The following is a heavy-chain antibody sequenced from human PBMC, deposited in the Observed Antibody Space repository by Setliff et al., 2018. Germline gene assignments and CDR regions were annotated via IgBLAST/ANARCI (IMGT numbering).Heavy chain of an antibody. J-gene: IGHJ6*04. D-gene: IGHD7-27*01. CDR1: GFSFNKYW. V-gene: IGHV3-74*01. Sequence: PGGSLRLSCTVYGFSFNKYWMYWVRQAPGKGLEWVSRINGDATIAHYADSVKCRFTISRDNANNSLYLQMNSLRGEDTGVYFCACLDWGEKFFNVDAWGKGTTVTVSS. CDR2: INGDATIA. CDR3: ACLDWGEKFFNVDA.